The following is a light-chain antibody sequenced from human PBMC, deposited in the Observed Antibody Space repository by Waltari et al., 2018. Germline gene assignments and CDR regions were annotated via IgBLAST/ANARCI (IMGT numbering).Light chain of an antibody. V-gene: IGKV3-11*01. CDR3: QHGHTWPLS. J-gene: IGKJ4*01. CDR2: DAS. CDR1: QRISSH. Sequence: EIVLTQSPATLSLSPGERATLSCWASQRISSHLAWYQHKPGQAPRLLVYDASNRATGIPARFSGSGSGTDFTLTIGSLEPEDFAVYYCQHGHTWPLSFGGGTKVEI.